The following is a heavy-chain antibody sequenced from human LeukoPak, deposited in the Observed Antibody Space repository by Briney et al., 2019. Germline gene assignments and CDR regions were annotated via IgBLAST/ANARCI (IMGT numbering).Heavy chain of an antibody. CDR1: GGSISSGGYY. V-gene: IGHV4-31*03. CDR3: ARGVLVVPAARSWFDP. J-gene: IGHJ5*02. CDR2: IYYSGST. Sequence: SETLSLTCTVSGGSISSGGYYWSWIRQHPGKGLEWIGYIYYSGSTYYNPSLKSRVTISVDTSKNQFSLKLSSVTAADTAVYYCARGVLVVPAARSWFDPWGQGTLVTVSS. D-gene: IGHD2-2*01.